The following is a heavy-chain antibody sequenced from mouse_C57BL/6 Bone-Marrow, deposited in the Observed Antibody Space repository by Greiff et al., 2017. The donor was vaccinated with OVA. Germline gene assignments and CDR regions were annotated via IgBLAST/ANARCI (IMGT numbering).Heavy chain of an antibody. CDR2: IDPSDSDT. V-gene: IGHV1-59*01. Sequence: QVQLQQPGAELVRPGTSVKLSCKASGYTFTSYWMHWVKQRPVHGLEWIGVIDPSDSDTNYNQKFKGKATLTVDTSSSTAYMQLSSLTSEDSAVYYSARHYSYCAMDYWGQGTSVTVSS. J-gene: IGHJ4*01. D-gene: IGHD1-1*01. CDR1: GYTFTSYW. CDR3: ARHYSYCAMDY.